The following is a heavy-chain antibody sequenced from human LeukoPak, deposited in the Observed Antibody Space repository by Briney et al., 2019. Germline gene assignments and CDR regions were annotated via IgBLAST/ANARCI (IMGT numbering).Heavy chain of an antibody. D-gene: IGHD3-10*01. V-gene: IGHV4-34*01. Sequence: PSETLSLTCAVYDGSFSDYYWSWIRQPPGKGLEWIGEINHSGDTTYNPSLKSRVTISIDASKNQFSLRLTSVTAADTAVHYCGSLHQVRGLTVFDYWGQGALVTVSS. CDR3: GSLHQVRGLTVFDY. CDR2: INHSGDT. CDR1: DGSFSDYY. J-gene: IGHJ4*02.